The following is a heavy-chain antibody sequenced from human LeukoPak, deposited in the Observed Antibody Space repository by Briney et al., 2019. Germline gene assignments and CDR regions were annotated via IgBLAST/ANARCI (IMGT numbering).Heavy chain of an antibody. Sequence: SETLSLTCTVSGDSISSYFWSWIRKPPGKGLEWVGYIYYSGSTNYNPSLKRRVTMSVATSKNQFSLKLSSVAAADTAVYYCARDRIAMVRGVPRYYNGMDVWGQGTTVTVSS. D-gene: IGHD3-10*01. CDR2: IYYSGST. CDR1: GDSISSYF. J-gene: IGHJ6*02. V-gene: IGHV4-59*01. CDR3: ARDRIAMVRGVPRYYNGMDV.